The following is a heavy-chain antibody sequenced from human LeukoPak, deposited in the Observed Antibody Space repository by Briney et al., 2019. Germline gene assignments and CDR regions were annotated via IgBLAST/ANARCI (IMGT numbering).Heavy chain of an antibody. V-gene: IGHV3-30*02. CDR3: ARTPSGRGSSWAYYFDY. CDR2: IRYDGSNK. D-gene: IGHD6-13*01. J-gene: IGHJ4*02. CDR1: GFTFSSYG. Sequence: PGGSLRLSCAASGFTFSSYGMHWARQAPGKGLEWVAFIRYDGSNKYYADSVKGRFTISRDNSKNTLYLQMNSLRAEDTAVYYCARTPSGRGSSWAYYFDYWGQGTLVTVSS.